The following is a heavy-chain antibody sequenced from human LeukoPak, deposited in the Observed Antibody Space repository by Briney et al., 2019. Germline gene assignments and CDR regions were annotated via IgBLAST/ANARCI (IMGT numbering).Heavy chain of an antibody. Sequence: SETLSLTCTVSGGSISSSSYYWGWIRQPPGRGLEWIGSIYYSGSTYYNPSLKSRVTISVDTSKNQFSLKLSSVTAADTAVYYCARDYDFWSGPWGQGTLVTVSS. CDR1: GGSISSSSYY. V-gene: IGHV4-39*07. CDR2: IYYSGST. CDR3: ARDYDFWSGP. J-gene: IGHJ5*02. D-gene: IGHD3-3*01.